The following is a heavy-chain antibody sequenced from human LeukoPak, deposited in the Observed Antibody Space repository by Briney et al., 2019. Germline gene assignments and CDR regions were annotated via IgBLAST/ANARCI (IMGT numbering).Heavy chain of an antibody. D-gene: IGHD6-13*01. CDR1: GFTVSSNY. V-gene: IGHV3-66*01. Sequence: GGSLRLSCAASGFTVSSNYMSWVRQAPGKGLEWVSVIYSGGSTYYADSVKGRFTISRDNSKNTLYLQMNSLRAEDTAAYYCATRPPIYSSRPDAFDIWGQGTMVTVSS. J-gene: IGHJ3*02. CDR2: IYSGGST. CDR3: ATRPPIYSSRPDAFDI.